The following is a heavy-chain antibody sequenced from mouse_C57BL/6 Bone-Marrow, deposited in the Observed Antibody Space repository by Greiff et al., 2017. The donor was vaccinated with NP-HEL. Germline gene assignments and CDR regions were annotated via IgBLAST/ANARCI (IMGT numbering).Heavy chain of an antibody. CDR3: AREYYYGSSWYFDY. J-gene: IGHJ2*01. Sequence: EVQLVESGGGLVKPGGSLKLSCAASGFTFSDYGMHWVRQAPEKGLEWVAYISSCSSTIYYADTVKGRFTISRDNAKNTLCLQMTSLRSEDTAMYYCAREYYYGSSWYFDYWGQGTTLTVSS. D-gene: IGHD1-1*01. V-gene: IGHV5-17*01. CDR1: GFTFSDYG. CDR2: ISSCSSTI.